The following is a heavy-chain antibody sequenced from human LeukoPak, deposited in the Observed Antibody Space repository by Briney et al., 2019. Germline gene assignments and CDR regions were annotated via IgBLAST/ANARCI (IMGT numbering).Heavy chain of an antibody. D-gene: IGHD1-26*01. V-gene: IGHV1-69*06. CDR2: IIPIFGTA. CDR3: ATDVGAKIAFDI. J-gene: IGHJ3*02. CDR1: RGTVSSYA. Sequence: ASVKVCCKASRGTVSSYAISWVREAPGQGVEWMGGIIPIFGTANYAQNFQGRVTITADKSTSTAYMELSSLRSEDTAVYYCATDVGAKIAFDIWGQGTMVAVSS.